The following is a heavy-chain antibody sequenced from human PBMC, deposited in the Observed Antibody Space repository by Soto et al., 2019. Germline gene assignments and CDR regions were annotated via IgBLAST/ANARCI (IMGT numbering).Heavy chain of an antibody. J-gene: IGHJ6*03. CDR2: ISGSGGST. V-gene: IGHV3-23*01. CDR3: ARAKIDDFWSGYHYYYYMDV. CDR1: GFTFSSYA. D-gene: IGHD3-3*01. Sequence: PGGSLRLSCAASGFTFSSYAMSGVRQATGKGLEWVSAISGSGGSTYYADSVKGRFTISRDNSKNTLYLQMNSLRSEDTAVYYCARAKIDDFWSGYHYYYYMDVWGKGTTVTVSS.